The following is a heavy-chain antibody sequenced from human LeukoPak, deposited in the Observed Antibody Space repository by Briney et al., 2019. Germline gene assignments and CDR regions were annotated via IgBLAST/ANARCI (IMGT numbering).Heavy chain of an antibody. CDR2: IIIIFGTA. J-gene: IGHJ6*04. V-gene: IGHV1-69*13. D-gene: IGHD5-12*01. Sequence: SVKVSCKASGGTFSSYAISWVRPAPGQGLEWMGGIIIIFGTANYTQKFQGRVTITADESTSTAYMELSSLRSKDTAVYYCARASIVATISYYYYGMDVWGKGTTVTVSS. CDR1: GGTFSSYA. CDR3: ARASIVATISYYYYGMDV.